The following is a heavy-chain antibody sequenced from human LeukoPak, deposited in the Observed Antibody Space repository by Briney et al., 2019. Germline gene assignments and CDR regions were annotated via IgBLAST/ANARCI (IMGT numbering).Heavy chain of an antibody. J-gene: IGHJ4*02. CDR1: GFTFSNYW. CDR3: ASTLSFDY. CDR2: IKQDGSEK. Sequence: PGGSLRLSCAASGFTFSNYWMTWVRQAPGKGLEWVAKIKQDGSEKYYVDSVKGRFTISRDNAKNSLYLQMNSLRVEDTAMYYCASTLSFDYWGQGTLVTVSS. V-gene: IGHV3-7*01.